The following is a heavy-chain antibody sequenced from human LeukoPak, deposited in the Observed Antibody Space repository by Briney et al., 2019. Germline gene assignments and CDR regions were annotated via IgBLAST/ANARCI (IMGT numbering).Heavy chain of an antibody. CDR2: IYYSGST. J-gene: IGHJ4*02. V-gene: IGHV4-59*08. Sequence: SETLSLTCTVSGGSISSYYWSWIRQPPGKGLEWIGYIYYSGSTNYNPSLKSRVTISVDTSKNQFSLKLSSVTAADTAVYYCARGPYSSSWYYYWGQGTLVTVSS. D-gene: IGHD6-13*01. CDR1: GGSISSYY. CDR3: ARGPYSSSWYYY.